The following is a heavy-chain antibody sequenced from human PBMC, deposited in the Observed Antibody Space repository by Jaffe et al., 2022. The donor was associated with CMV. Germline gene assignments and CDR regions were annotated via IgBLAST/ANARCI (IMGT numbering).Heavy chain of an antibody. D-gene: IGHD3-16*01. CDR2: IKRKIDGYTA. Sequence: EVQLVESGGGLVQPGGSLRVSCAASGFAFSDHFIDWVRQAPGKGLEWVGVIKRKIDGYTATYAASVKDRFSISRDDSKNLVYLQMNSLNIEDTAVYFCTDLGSAHYVGWGQGTRVTVSS. CDR3: TDLGSAHYVG. CDR1: GFAFSDHF. V-gene: IGHV3-72*01. J-gene: IGHJ4*02.